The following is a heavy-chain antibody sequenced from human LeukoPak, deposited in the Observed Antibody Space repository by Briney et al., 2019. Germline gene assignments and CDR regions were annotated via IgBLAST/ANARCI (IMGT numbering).Heavy chain of an antibody. CDR3: ARYLYDSSGYSLDY. CDR1: GYIFTGYY. J-gene: IGHJ4*02. D-gene: IGHD3-22*01. CDR2: INPKIGGT. V-gene: IGHV1-2*02. Sequence: SVTVSCKPSGYIFTGYYMHLGREAPGQGIERMGGINPKIGGTNYAQQVQGRVTLTRNRAISAAYNELSRLRSDATAVYYCARYLYDSSGYSLDYWGQGNLVSVSS.